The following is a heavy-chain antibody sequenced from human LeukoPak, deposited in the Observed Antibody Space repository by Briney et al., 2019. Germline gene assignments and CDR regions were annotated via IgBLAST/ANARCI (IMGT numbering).Heavy chain of an antibody. CDR3: TPEPEEWELLSDY. D-gene: IGHD1-26*01. J-gene: IGHJ4*02. CDR1: GFTFSNAW. Sequence: GGSLRLSCAASGFTFSNAWMSWVRQAPGKGLEWVGRIKSKTDGGTTDYAAPVKGRFTISRDDSKNTLYLQMNSLKTEDTAVYYCTPEPEEWELLSDYWGQGTLVTVSS. CDR2: IKSKTDGGTT. V-gene: IGHV3-15*01.